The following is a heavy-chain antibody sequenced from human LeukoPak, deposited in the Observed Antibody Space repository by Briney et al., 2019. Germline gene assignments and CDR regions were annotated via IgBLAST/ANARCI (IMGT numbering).Heavy chain of an antibody. CDR1: GFTFSSYG. Sequence: HAGRSLRLSCAASGFTFSSYGMHWVRQAPGKGLEWVAVISYDGSNKYYADSVKGRFTISRDNSKNTLYLQMNSLRAEDTAVYYCAEDVGSYFDYRGQGTLVTVSS. D-gene: IGHD2-15*01. CDR2: ISYDGSNK. V-gene: IGHV3-30*18. J-gene: IGHJ4*02. CDR3: AEDVGSYFDY.